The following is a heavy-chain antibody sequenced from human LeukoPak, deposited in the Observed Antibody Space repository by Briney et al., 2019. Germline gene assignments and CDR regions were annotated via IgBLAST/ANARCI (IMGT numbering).Heavy chain of an antibody. D-gene: IGHD2-15*01. CDR1: GFTFSDYY. Sequence: PGGSLRLSCAASGFTFSDYYMSWIRQAPGKGLEWVSYISSSGSTIYYADSVKGRFTISRDNAKNSLYLQMNSLRADDTAVYYCARVGGSYKTSYCSGGSCYFGYWFDPWGQGTLVTVSS. CDR2: ISSSGSTI. J-gene: IGHJ5*02. CDR3: ARVGGSYKTSYCSGGSCYFGYWFDP. V-gene: IGHV3-11*04.